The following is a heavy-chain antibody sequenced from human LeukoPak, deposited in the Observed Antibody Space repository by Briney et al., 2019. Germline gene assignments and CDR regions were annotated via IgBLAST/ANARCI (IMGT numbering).Heavy chain of an antibody. D-gene: IGHD5-18*01. J-gene: IGHJ4*02. CDR1: GYTFAGYY. CDR2: TNPHSGDT. V-gene: IGHV1-2*06. Sequence: ASVKVSCKASGYTFAGYYIHWVRQAPGQGLEWMGRTNPHSGDTDYAQKFQGRGSLTSDTSIITAYMELSSLKSDDTAIYYCANVPPGYGFVIHYWGQGTLVTVSA. CDR3: ANVPPGYGFVIHY.